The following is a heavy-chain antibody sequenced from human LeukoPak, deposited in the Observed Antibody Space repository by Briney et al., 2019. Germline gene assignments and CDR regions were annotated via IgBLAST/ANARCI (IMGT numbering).Heavy chain of an antibody. CDR2: ISSSGSTI. CDR1: GFTFSSYE. V-gene: IGHV3-48*03. CDR3: AGHWGGYYYYGMDV. D-gene: IGHD3-16*01. J-gene: IGHJ6*02. Sequence: GGSLRLSCAAAGFTFSSYEMNWVRQAPGKGLEWVSYISSSGSTIYYADSVKGRFTISRDNAKNSLYLQMNSLRAEDTAVYYCAGHWGGYYYYGMDVWGQGTTVTVSS.